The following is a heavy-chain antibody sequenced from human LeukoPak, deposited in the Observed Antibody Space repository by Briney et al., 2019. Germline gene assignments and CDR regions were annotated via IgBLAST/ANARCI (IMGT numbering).Heavy chain of an antibody. CDR1: GFTFSSYS. Sequence: GGSLRLSCAASGFTFSSYSMNWVRQAPGKGLEWVSSISSSSSYIYYADSVEGRFTISRDNAKNSLYLQMNSLRAEDTAVYYCARHKEPYSSTSPIDYWGQGTLVTVSS. V-gene: IGHV3-21*01. CDR2: ISSSSSYI. J-gene: IGHJ4*02. D-gene: IGHD2-2*01. CDR3: ARHKEPYSSTSPIDY.